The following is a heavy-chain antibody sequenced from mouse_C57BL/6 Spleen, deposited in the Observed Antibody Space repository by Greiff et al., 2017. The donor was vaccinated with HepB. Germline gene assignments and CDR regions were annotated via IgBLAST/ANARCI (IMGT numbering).Heavy chain of an antibody. J-gene: IGHJ4*01. CDR1: GFTFSSYA. Sequence: EVHLVESGGGLVKPGGSLKLSCAASGFTFSSYAMSWVRQTPEKRLEWVATISDGGSYTYYPDNVKGRFTISRDNAKNNLYLQMSHLKSEDTAMYYCARALYYYGSSFRGAMDYWGQGTSVTVSS. CDR2: ISDGGSYT. V-gene: IGHV5-4*01. D-gene: IGHD1-1*01. CDR3: ARALYYYGSSFRGAMDY.